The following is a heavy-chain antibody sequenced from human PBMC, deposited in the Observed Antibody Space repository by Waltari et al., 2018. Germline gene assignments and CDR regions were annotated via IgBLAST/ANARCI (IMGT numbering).Heavy chain of an antibody. V-gene: IGHV3-21*01. J-gene: IGHJ4*02. CDR2: ISSGSSYI. Sequence: EVQLVGSGGGLVKPGGSRGLSCVASGFTFGSCTMNGVRRAPGKGLEWVSSISSGSSYIYYADSVKGRFTISRDNAKNSLYLQMNSLRVEDTAVYYCAREWGVMVGTAGFYFDYWGQGALVTVSS. CDR1: GFTFGSCT. D-gene: IGHD2-15*01. CDR3: AREWGVMVGTAGFYFDY.